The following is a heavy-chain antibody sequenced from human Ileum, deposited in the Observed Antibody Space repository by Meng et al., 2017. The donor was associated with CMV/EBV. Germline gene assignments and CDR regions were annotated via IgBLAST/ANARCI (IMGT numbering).Heavy chain of an antibody. CDR1: GGSSGCGSYY. CDR2: IYTSGST. J-gene: IGHJ4*02. D-gene: IGHD3-10*02. CDR3: ARGYYGRGDY. V-gene: IGHV4-61*02. Sequence: QRQVPGPGLVKPSQALSLTCTVAGGSSGCGSYYWSGIRQPAGRGLGWIGRIYTSGSTNYNPSLKSRVTISLDTSKNQFSLNLNSVTAADTAVYYCARGYYGRGDYWGQGTLVTVSS.